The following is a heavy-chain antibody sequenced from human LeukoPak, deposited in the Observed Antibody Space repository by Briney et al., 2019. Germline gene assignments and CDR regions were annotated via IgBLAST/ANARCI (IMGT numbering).Heavy chain of an antibody. Sequence: GGSLRLSCAASGFTFSDYYMSWIRQAPGKGLEWVSYISRSSSYTNYADSVKGRFTISRDNAKNSLYLQMNSLRAEDTAVYYCARAIAVATEDAFDIWGQGTMVTVSS. V-gene: IGHV3-11*05. CDR2: ISRSSSYT. D-gene: IGHD6-19*01. J-gene: IGHJ3*02. CDR3: ARAIAVATEDAFDI. CDR1: GFTFSDYY.